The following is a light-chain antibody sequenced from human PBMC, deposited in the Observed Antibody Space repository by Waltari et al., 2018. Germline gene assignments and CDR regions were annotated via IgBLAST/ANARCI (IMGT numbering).Light chain of an antibody. CDR1: QSVSNN. Sequence: EIVMTQSPATLSVSPGERATLSCRASQSVSNNLAWYQQKPGLGPKLLIYGASTRATGVPDRFSGSGSGTEFILTINSLQSEDFAVYYCHQYDNWWTFGQGTKVEI. V-gene: IGKV3-15*01. CDR2: GAS. CDR3: HQYDNWWT. J-gene: IGKJ1*01.